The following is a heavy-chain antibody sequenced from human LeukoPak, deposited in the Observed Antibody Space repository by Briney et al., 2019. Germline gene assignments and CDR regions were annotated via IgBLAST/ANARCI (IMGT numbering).Heavy chain of an antibody. CDR2: IYYSGST. D-gene: IGHD6-25*01. V-gene: IGHV4-59*01. CDR1: GGSISSYY. J-gene: IGHJ2*01. Sequence: KPSETLSLTRTVSGGSISSYYWSWIRQPPGKGLEWIGYIYYSGSTNYNPSLKSRVTISVDTSKNQFSLKLSSVTAADTAVYYCARITASRGYWYFDLWGRGTLVTVSS. CDR3: ARITASRGYWYFDL.